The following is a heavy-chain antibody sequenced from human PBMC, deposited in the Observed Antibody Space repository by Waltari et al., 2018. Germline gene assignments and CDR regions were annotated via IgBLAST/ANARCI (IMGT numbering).Heavy chain of an antibody. CDR1: VFTCSSYG. Sequence: QLYLVESGGGVVQPGRSLRLSCAASVFTCSSYGIHWVRQPPGKGLRWVAVISSTVSNTDYADSVRGRFTISRDNYKNILYLQMNSLRAEDTAVYYCARDIAFGVVIVMNEAFDFRGRGTTVTVSP. CDR2: ISSTVSNT. D-gene: IGHD3-16*02. V-gene: IGHV3-33*01. J-gene: IGHJ3*01. CDR3: ARDIAFGVVIVMNEAFDF.